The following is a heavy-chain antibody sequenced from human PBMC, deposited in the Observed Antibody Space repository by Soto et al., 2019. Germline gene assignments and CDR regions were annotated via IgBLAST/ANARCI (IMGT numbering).Heavy chain of an antibody. J-gene: IGHJ4*02. CDR3: AKARFDSRGTFFRVGFYDV. D-gene: IGHD3-22*01. CDR2: ISPLFSTT. V-gene: IGHV1-69*01. CDR1: GDLFNNHA. Sequence: QVQLVQSGAEVKEPGSSVKVSCKASGDLFNNHAFNWVRQAPGQGLEWMGRISPLFSTTNYAQKFQGRVTIGADELTTIVYLKMNNLTVEDTAVYSCAKARFDSRGTFFRVGFYDVWGRGTLVTVST.